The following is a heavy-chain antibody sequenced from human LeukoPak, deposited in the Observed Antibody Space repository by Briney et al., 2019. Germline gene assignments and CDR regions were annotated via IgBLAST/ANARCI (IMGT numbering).Heavy chain of an antibody. CDR1: GVTLSPYG. Sequence: GGSLRLSCAASGVTLSPYGMHWVRQAPGKGLEWVAVISYEGGTQHYADSVKGRFIISRDNPRNTLYLQMNILITDDTAVYYCAKARGGIAAAKDAFDIWGQGTMVTVSS. V-gene: IGHV3-30*18. CDR2: ISYEGGTQ. J-gene: IGHJ3*02. CDR3: AKARGGIAAAKDAFDI. D-gene: IGHD6-13*01.